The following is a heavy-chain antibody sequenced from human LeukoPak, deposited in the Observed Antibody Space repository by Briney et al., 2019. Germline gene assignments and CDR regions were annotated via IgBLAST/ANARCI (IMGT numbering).Heavy chain of an antibody. CDR2: ISAYNGNT. CDR3: ARDPHGRYYYDSSGYCDY. J-gene: IGHJ4*02. Sequence: GAPVKVSCKASGYTFTSYGISWVRQAPGQGLEWMGWISAYNGNTNYAQKLQGRVTMTTDTSTSTAYMELRSLRSDDAAVYYCARDPHGRYYYDSSGYCDYWGQGTLVTVSS. CDR1: GYTFTSYG. V-gene: IGHV1-18*01. D-gene: IGHD3-22*01.